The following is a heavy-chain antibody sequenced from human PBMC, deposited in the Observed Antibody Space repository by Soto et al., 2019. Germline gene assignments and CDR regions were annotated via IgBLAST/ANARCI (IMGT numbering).Heavy chain of an antibody. CDR2: ISSSSSYI. CDR3: VLGETGSPFDY. Sequence: GGSLRLSCAASGFTFSSYSMNWVRQAPGKGLEWVSYISSSSSYIYYADSVKGRFTISRDNTKNSLFLQMNSLRAEDTAVYYCVLGETGSPFDYWGQGTLVTVSS. CDR1: GFTFSSYS. J-gene: IGHJ4*02. D-gene: IGHD3-10*01. V-gene: IGHV3-21*01.